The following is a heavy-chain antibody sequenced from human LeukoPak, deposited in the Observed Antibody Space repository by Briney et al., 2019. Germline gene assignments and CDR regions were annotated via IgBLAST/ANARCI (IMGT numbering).Heavy chain of an antibody. J-gene: IGHJ4*02. CDR3: ARGYSYVYNY. Sequence: ASVKVSCKASRCTFTSYDINWVRQAPGQGHEWMGWINPNSGDTGYAKKFQGKVTMTRNTSISTAYMEVSSLRSEDTAVYYCARGYSYVYNYWGQGTLVTVSS. CDR1: RCTFTSYD. V-gene: IGHV1-8*01. D-gene: IGHD5-18*01. CDR2: INPNSGDT.